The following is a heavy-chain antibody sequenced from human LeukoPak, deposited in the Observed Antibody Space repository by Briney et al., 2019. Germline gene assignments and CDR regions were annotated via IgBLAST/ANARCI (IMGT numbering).Heavy chain of an antibody. CDR3: ARELYYYDSSGYYLMG. CDR1: GDSVSSNSCA. CDR2: KYYRSKWYN. J-gene: IGHJ4*02. D-gene: IGHD3-22*01. V-gene: IGHV6-1*01. Sequence: PSQTLSLTCAISGDSVSSNSCAWNWIRHSPSRGLEWLGRKYYRSKWYNDYAVSVKSRISIHPETSKNQFLPQLNSVTPEDTAVYYCARELYYYDSSGYYLMGWGQGTLVTVSS.